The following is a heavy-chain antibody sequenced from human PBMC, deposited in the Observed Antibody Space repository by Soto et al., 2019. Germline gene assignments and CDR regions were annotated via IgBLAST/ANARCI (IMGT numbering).Heavy chain of an antibody. CDR1: GFTFSSNW. CDR2: IRQDGSEK. J-gene: IGHJ4*02. D-gene: IGHD2-8*02. Sequence: GGSLRLSCVGSGFTFSSNWMTWVRQAPGKGLEWVGNIRQDGSEKNYVDSVKGRFTISKDNSGNTLFLEMNSLRGDDMAVYYCTGEVASGYWGQGALVTVSS. V-gene: IGHV3-7*02. CDR3: TGEVASGY.